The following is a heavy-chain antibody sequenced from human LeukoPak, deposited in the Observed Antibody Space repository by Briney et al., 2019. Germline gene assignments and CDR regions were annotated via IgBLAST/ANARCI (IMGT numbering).Heavy chain of an antibody. D-gene: IGHD2-15*01. CDR1: GGSFSGYY. V-gene: IGHV4-34*01. J-gene: IGHJ5*02. CDR3: AREGKLGYCSGGSCYNWFDP. CDR2: INHSGST. Sequence: SETLSLTCAVDGGSFSGYYWSWIRQPPGKGLEWIGEINHSGSTNYNPSLKSRVTISVDTSKNQFSLKLSSVTAADTAVYYCAREGKLGYCSGGSCYNWFDPWGQGTLVTVSS.